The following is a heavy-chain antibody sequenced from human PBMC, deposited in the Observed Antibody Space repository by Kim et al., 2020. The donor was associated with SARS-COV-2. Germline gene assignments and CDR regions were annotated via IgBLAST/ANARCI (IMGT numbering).Heavy chain of an antibody. CDR3: AKEGSPASTSWYDD. J-gene: IGHJ5*02. CDR2: TAHDGSVQ. CDR1: GFTFSSFG. D-gene: IGHD2-2*01. V-gene: IGHV3-30*18. Sequence: GGSLRLSCAASGFTFSSFGMQWVRQAPGKGLEWVAVTAHDGSVQYYADSVKGRFTISRDNSKNTVYLKMNSLRGEDTALYHCAKEGSPASTSWYDDWSQGTLVTVST.